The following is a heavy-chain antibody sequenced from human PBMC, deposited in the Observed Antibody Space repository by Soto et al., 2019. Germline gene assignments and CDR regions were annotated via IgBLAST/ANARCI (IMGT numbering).Heavy chain of an antibody. V-gene: IGHV3-30*18. CDR2: ISYDGSNK. Sequence: PGGSLRLCCAASGFTFSGYGMHWVRQAPGKGLEWVAVISYDGSNKYYADSVKGRFTISRDNSKNTLYLQMNSLRAEDTAVYYCAKGGCGGDCYPSSGAFDIWGQGTMVTVSS. D-gene: IGHD2-21*02. CDR1: GFTFSGYG. J-gene: IGHJ3*02. CDR3: AKGGCGGDCYPSSGAFDI.